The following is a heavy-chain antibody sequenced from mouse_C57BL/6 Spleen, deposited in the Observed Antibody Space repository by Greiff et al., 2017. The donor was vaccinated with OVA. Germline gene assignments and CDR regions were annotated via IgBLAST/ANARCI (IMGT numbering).Heavy chain of an antibody. D-gene: IGHD1-1*01. V-gene: IGHV1-64*01. CDR2: IHPNSGST. CDR1: GYTFTSYW. J-gene: IGHJ3*01. Sequence: QVQLQQPGAELVKPGASVKLSCKASGYTFTSYWMHWVKQRPGQGLEWIGMIHPNSGSTNYNEKFKSKATLTVDKSSSTAYMQLSSLTSEDSAVYYCASTTVVANRIAYWGQGTLVTVSA. CDR3: ASTTVVANRIAY.